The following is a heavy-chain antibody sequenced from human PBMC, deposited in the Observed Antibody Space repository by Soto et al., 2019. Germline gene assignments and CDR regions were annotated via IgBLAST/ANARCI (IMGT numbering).Heavy chain of an antibody. J-gene: IGHJ4*02. V-gene: IGHV4-38-2*01. CDR3: ARAPKVSGSSQTRPDF. CDR2: ISQSGNT. CDR1: GYSISSGYY. Sequence: ETLSLTCAVSGYSISSGYYWGWIRQPPGKGLEWIGEISQSGNTNYSPSLKSRVSISIDTSKKQFSLNLASVSAADTAVYYCARAPKVSGSSQTRPDFWGQGTLVTVSS. D-gene: IGHD6-6*01.